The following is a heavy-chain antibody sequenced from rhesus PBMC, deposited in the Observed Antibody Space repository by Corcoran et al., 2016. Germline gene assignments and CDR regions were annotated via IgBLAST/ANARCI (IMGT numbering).Heavy chain of an antibody. J-gene: IGHJ4*01. Sequence: QLQLQESGPGLVKPSETLSVTCSVSGGSISSSYWSWIRQAPGKGLDWFGYIYGNRVSTNYNPSPKNRVTISKDTSKNQFSLKVGSVTAADTAVYYCARDRRFSSGWLFDYWGQGVLVTVSS. CDR2: IYGNRVST. D-gene: IGHD6-31*01. V-gene: IGHV4-169*02. CDR1: GGSISSSY. CDR3: ARDRRFSSGWLFDY.